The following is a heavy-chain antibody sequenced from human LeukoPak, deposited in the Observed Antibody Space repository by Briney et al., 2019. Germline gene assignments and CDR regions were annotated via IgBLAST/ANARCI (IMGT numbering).Heavy chain of an antibody. Sequence: PGRSLRLSCAASGFPFSSYAMHWVRPAPGKGLEWVAVISYDGSNKYYADSVKGRFTISRDNSKNTLYLQMNSLRAEDTAVYYCARVAPEWELLGYFDYWGQGTLVTVSS. CDR2: ISYDGSNK. D-gene: IGHD1-26*01. CDR1: GFPFSSYA. CDR3: ARVAPEWELLGYFDY. J-gene: IGHJ4*02. V-gene: IGHV3-30-3*01.